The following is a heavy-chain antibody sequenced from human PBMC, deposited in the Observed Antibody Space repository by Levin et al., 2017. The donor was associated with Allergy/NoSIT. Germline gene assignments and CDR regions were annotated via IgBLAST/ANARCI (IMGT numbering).Heavy chain of an antibody. CDR2: IYYSGST. CDR3: ARTFMNYGSGSYYFPLNYGMDV. D-gene: IGHD3-10*01. J-gene: IGHJ6*02. CDR1: GGSISSGGYY. Sequence: SQTLSLTCTVSGGSISSGGYYWSWIRQHPGKGLEWIGYIYYSGSTYYNPSLKSRVTISVDTSKNQFSLKLSSVTAADTAVYYCARTFMNYGSGSYYFPLNYGMDVWGQGTTVTVSS. V-gene: IGHV4-31*03.